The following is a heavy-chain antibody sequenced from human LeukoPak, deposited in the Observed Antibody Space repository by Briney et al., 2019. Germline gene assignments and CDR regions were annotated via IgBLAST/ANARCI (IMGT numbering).Heavy chain of an antibody. V-gene: IGHV3-21*01. CDR2: ISSSSSYI. CDR3: AKPLGYCNSTSCYTELYMDV. Sequence: PGGSLRLSCAASGFTFSSYSMNWVRQAPGKGLEWVSSISSSSSYIYYADSVKGRFTISRDNAENSLYLQMNSLRAEDTAVYYCAKPLGYCNSTSCYTELYMDVWGKGTTVTVSS. D-gene: IGHD2-2*02. J-gene: IGHJ6*03. CDR1: GFTFSSYS.